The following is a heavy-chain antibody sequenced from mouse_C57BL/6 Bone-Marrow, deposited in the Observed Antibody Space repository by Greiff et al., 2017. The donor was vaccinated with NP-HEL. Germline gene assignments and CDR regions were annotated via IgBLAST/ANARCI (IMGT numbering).Heavy chain of an antibody. CDR1: GYTFTDYY. D-gene: IGHD1-1*01. CDR2: INPYNGGT. J-gene: IGHJ4*01. CDR3: APITTVVAPMDY. V-gene: IGHV1-19*01. Sequence: VQLQQSGPVLVKPGASVKMSCKASGYTFTDYYMNWVKQSHGKSLEWIGVINPYNGGTSYNQKFKGKATLTVDKSSSTAYMELNSLTSEDSAVYYCAPITTVVAPMDYWGQGTSVTVSS.